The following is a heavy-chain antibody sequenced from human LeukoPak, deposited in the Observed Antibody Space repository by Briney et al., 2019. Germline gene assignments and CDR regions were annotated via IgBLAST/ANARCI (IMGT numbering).Heavy chain of an antibody. Sequence: GGSLRLSCAASGFTFSSYSMNWVRQAPGKGLEWVSSISSSSSYIYYADSVKGRFTISRDNAKNSLYLQLNSLRAEDTAVYYCARDGVQGAPRGGYFDYWGQGILVTVSS. CDR3: ARDGVQGAPRGGYFDY. D-gene: IGHD3-10*01. J-gene: IGHJ4*02. CDR2: ISSSSSYI. V-gene: IGHV3-21*06. CDR1: GFTFSSYS.